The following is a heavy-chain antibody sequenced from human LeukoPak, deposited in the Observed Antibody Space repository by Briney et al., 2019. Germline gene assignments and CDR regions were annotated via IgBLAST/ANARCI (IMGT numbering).Heavy chain of an antibody. CDR3: ATDRVEYSWFDY. D-gene: IGHD6-6*01. CDR1: GFTFSSYA. V-gene: IGHV3-23*01. J-gene: IGHJ4*02. Sequence: GGSLRLSCAASGFTFSSYAMSWVRQAPGKGLEWVSAISGSGGSTYYADSVKGRFTISRDNSKNTLYLQMNSLRAEDTAVYYCATDRVEYSWFDYWGQGTLVTVSS. CDR2: ISGSGGST.